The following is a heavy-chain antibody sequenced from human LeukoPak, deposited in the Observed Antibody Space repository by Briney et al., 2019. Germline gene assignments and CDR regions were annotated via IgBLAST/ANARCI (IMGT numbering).Heavy chain of an antibody. J-gene: IGHJ4*02. CDR2: ITGNGATT. CDR1: GFTFSSYA. CDR3: ARAYSSGWSAMAG. D-gene: IGHD6-19*01. V-gene: IGHV3-64*01. Sequence: GGSLRLSCAASGFTFSSYAMHWVRQAPGKGLEYVSAITGNGATTYYANSVKGRFTISRDNSKNTLYLQMGSLRAEDMAVYYCARAYSSGWSAMAGWGQGTLVTVSS.